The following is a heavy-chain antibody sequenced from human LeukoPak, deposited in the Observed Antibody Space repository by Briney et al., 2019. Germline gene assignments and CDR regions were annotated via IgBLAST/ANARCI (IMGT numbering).Heavy chain of an antibody. Sequence: GGSLRLSCAASGFTFSSYSMNWVRQAPGKGLEWVSSISSSSSYIYYADPVKGRFTISRDNAKNSLYLQMNSLRAEDTAVYYCAREFDGGSYYTSFDYWGQGTLVTVSS. CDR1: GFTFSSYS. V-gene: IGHV3-21*01. CDR3: AREFDGGSYYTSFDY. J-gene: IGHJ4*02. CDR2: ISSSSSYI. D-gene: IGHD1-26*01.